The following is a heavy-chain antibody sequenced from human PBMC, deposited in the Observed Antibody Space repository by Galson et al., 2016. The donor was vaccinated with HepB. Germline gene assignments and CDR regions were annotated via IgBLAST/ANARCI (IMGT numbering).Heavy chain of an antibody. D-gene: IGHD3-10*01. CDR3: SRVNYYGSGRQQNFDY. V-gene: IGHV3-74*01. CDR2: INSDGSII. CDR1: GFTLSGYW. J-gene: IGHJ4*02. Sequence: SLRLSCAASGFTLSGYWMHWVRHAPGKGLVWVSRINSDGSIINYADSVKGRFTISRDNAENTLYLQMNSLRAEDTAVYYRSRVNYYGSGRQQNFDYWGQGTLVTVSS.